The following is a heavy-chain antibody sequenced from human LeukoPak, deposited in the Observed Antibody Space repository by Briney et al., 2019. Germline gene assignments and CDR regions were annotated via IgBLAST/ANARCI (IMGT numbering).Heavy chain of an antibody. CDR2: ISSSSSYI. J-gene: IGHJ5*02. Sequence: PGGSLRLSCAASGFPFGTYAISWVRQAPGKGLEWVSSISSSSSYIYYADSVKGRFTISRDNAKNSLYLQMNSPRAEDTAVYYCARLSTSRPFDPWGQGTLVTVSS. V-gene: IGHV3-21*01. D-gene: IGHD2-2*01. CDR3: ARLSTSRPFDP. CDR1: GFPFGTYA.